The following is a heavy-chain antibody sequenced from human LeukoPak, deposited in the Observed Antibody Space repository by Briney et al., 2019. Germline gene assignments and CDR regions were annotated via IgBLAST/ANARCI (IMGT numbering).Heavy chain of an antibody. V-gene: IGHV4-61*01. CDR2: IYYSGST. Sequence: SETLSLTCTVSGGSISSSTYYWSWIRQPPGKGLEWIGYIYYSGSTNYNPSLKSRLTISVDTSKNQFSLKLSSVTAADTAVYYCARDAVYDFWSGYYYYYYYMDVWGKGTTVIVSS. CDR1: GGSISSSTYY. J-gene: IGHJ6*03. D-gene: IGHD3-3*01. CDR3: ARDAVYDFWSGYYYYYYYMDV.